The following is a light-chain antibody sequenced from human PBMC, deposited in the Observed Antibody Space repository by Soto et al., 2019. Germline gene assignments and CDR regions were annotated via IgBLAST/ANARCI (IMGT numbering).Light chain of an antibody. Sequence: EIVMTQSQATLSVSPGERVTLSCKASRSVRSNLAWYQQKPGQAPRLLISGASTRATGITDRFSGSGSGTEFTLTISSLQPDDFATYYCQQYNSYSPTFGQGTKVDIK. CDR2: GAS. CDR3: QQYNSYSPT. V-gene: IGKV3-15*01. CDR1: RSVRSN. J-gene: IGKJ1*01.